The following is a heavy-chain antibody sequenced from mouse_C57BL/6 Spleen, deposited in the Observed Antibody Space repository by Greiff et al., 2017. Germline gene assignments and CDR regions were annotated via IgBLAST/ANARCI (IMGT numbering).Heavy chain of an antibody. CDR2: ISRGSSTI. CDR1: GFTFSDYG. Sequence: EVKLVESGGGLVKPGGSLKLSCAASGFTFSDYGMHWVRQAPEKGLEWVAYISRGSSTIYYADTVKGRFTISRDNAKNTLFLQMTSLRSEDTAMYYCAGRTGLYYLDYWGQGTTLTVSS. V-gene: IGHV5-17*01. J-gene: IGHJ2*01. CDR3: AGRTGLYYLDY.